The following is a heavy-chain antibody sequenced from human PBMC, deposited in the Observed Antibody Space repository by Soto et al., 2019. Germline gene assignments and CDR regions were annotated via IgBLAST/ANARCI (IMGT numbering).Heavy chain of an antibody. CDR1: GGSISSYY. Sequence: SETLSLTCTVSGGSISSYYWSWIRQPPGKGLEWIGYIYNSGSTNYNPSLKSRVNKSVDTSKNQFSLKLSSVNAEDSSVYFFARERGYDYGSDNGMDVWGQGTTVTVSS. V-gene: IGHV4-59*01. D-gene: IGHD5-18*01. CDR3: ARERGYDYGSDNGMDV. J-gene: IGHJ6*02. CDR2: IYNSGST.